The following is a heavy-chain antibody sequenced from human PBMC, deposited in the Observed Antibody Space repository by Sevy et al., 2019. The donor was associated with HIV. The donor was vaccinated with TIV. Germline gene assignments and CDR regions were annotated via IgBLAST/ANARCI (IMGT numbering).Heavy chain of an antibody. Sequence: GGSLRLSCAVSGFSVSSNYMSWVRQAPGKGLEWVSLIYSSGRTYYGDSVKGRFTISRDDSKNTLYLQMNSVRAEDTALYYCTRVHSCGYPFDYWGQGSLVTVSS. CDR3: TRVHSCGYPFDY. CDR2: IYSSGRT. D-gene: IGHD3-22*01. V-gene: IGHV3-53*01. CDR1: GFSVSSNY. J-gene: IGHJ4*02.